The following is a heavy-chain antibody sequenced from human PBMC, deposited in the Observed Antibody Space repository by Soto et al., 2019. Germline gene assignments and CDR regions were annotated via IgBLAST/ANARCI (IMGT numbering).Heavy chain of an antibody. V-gene: IGHV4-59*08. Sequence: SETLSLTCTVSGGSISSYYWSWIRQPPGKGLEWIGDIYYSGSTNYNPSLKSRVTISVATSKNNFSLTLSSVTAADTAVYYCARTPLHLNDFWSGYYFDYWGQGTLVTVSS. J-gene: IGHJ4*02. CDR3: ARTPLHLNDFWSGYYFDY. CDR2: IYYSGST. CDR1: GGSISSYY. D-gene: IGHD3-3*01.